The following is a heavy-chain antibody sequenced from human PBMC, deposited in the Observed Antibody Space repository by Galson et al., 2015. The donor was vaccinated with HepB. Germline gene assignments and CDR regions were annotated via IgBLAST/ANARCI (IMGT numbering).Heavy chain of an antibody. Sequence: SVKVSCKASGYTFTSYGISWVRQAPGQGLEWMGWISAYNGNTNYAQKLQGRVTMTTDTSTSTAYMELRSLRSDDTAVYYCARAHGRLQYPHFWYYYYYMDVWGKGTTVTVSS. J-gene: IGHJ6*03. CDR1: GYTFTSYG. D-gene: IGHD3-3*02. V-gene: IGHV1-18*01. CDR3: ARAHGRLQYPHFWYYYYYMDV. CDR2: ISAYNGNT.